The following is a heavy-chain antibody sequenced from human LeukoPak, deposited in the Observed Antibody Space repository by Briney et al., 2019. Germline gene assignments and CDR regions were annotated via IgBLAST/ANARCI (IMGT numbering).Heavy chain of an antibody. V-gene: IGHV3-30*04. D-gene: IGHD3-10*01. CDR2: ISYDGSNK. CDR1: GFTFSSYA. CDR3: ASLGGSGSLNLFDP. J-gene: IGHJ5*02. Sequence: GGSLRLSCAASGFTFSSYAMHWVRQAPGKGLEWVAVISYDGSNKYYADSVKGRFTISRDNTKSSLYLQMNSLRTDDTAVYYCASLGGSGSLNLFDPWGQGTLSPSPQ.